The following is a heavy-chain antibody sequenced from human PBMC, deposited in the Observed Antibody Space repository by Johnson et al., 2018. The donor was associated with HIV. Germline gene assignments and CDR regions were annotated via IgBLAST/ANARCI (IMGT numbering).Heavy chain of an antibody. V-gene: IGHV3-66*01. D-gene: IGHD4-23*01. CDR1: GFTVSSNY. CDR3: AKSPGKDHGGNSGGIDI. CDR2: IYSDGGT. J-gene: IGHJ3*02. Sequence: VQLVESGGGLVQPGGSLRLSCTASGFTVSSNYMTWVRQAPGTGLEWVSTIYSDGGTYHADSVRGRFTISRDSSKNTVYLQMNSLRAEDTAVDYCAKSPGKDHGGNSGGIDIWGQGTMVTVSA.